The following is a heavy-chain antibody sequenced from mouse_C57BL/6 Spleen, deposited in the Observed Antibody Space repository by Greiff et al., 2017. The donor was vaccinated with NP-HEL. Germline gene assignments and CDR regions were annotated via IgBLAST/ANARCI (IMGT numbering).Heavy chain of an antibody. Sequence: VQLQQPGPELVKPGASVKISCKASGYSFTDYNMNWVKQSPGKSLEWIGVINPNYGTTSYNQKFKGKATLTVDQSSSTAYMQLNSLTSEDAAVYYCARSFYGNYGYFDYWGQGTTLTVSS. D-gene: IGHD2-10*01. J-gene: IGHJ2*01. V-gene: IGHV1-39*01. CDR2: INPNYGTT. CDR1: GYSFTDYN. CDR3: ARSFYGNYGYFDY.